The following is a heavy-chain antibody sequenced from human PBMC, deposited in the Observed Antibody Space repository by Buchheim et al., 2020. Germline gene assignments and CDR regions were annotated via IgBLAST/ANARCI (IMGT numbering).Heavy chain of an antibody. Sequence: EVQLVESGGGLVQPGGSLRLSCAASGFTFSSYWMHWVRQVPGKGLVWVSRINSDGSTTSYADSVKGRFTMSRDNAKNTLYLQMNSQRAEDTAVYYCHIVVVSVADDFWGQGTL. CDR2: INSDGSTT. CDR3: HIVVVSVADDF. J-gene: IGHJ4*02. V-gene: IGHV3-74*01. D-gene: IGHD2-2*01. CDR1: GFTFSSYW.